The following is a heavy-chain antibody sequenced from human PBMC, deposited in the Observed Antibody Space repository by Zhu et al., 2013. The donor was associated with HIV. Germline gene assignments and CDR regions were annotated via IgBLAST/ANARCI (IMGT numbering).Heavy chain of an antibody. CDR1: GDSMKKGGHS. D-gene: IGHD2-8*02. CDR2: IYDSGST. Sequence: QVQLQESGPGLVKPSQTLSLTCSVSGDSMKKGGHSWHWIRQRPGKGLEWIGHIYDSGSTDYNPSLRGRATISLDTAKSQFSLNLTSMTAADTAIFFCASAIGFCTGGACYNSKXSAFDVWGRGALVTVSS. J-gene: IGHJ3*01. CDR3: ASAIGFCTGGACYNSKXSAFDV. V-gene: IGHV4-31*03.